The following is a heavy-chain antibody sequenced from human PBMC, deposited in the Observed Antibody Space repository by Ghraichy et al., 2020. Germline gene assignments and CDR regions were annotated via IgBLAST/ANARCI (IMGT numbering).Heavy chain of an antibody. Sequence: GSLRLSCTVSGGSISSYYWSWIRQPPGKGLEWIGYIYYSGSTNYNPSLKSRVTISVDTSKNQFSLKLSSVTAADTAVYYCARVSGGATIYWGQGTLVTVSS. CDR2: IYYSGST. CDR3: ARVSGGATIY. D-gene: IGHD1-26*01. CDR1: GGSISSYY. J-gene: IGHJ4*02. V-gene: IGHV4-59*01.